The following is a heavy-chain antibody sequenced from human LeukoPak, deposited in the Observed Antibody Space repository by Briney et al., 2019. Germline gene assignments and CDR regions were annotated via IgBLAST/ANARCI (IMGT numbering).Heavy chain of an antibody. V-gene: IGHV3-7*01. CDR2: IKQDGSEK. CDR1: GFTFSSYW. J-gene: IGHJ4*02. D-gene: IGHD6-25*01. Sequence: GGSLRLSCAASGFTFSSYWMSWVRQAPGKGLEWVANIKQDGSEKYYVDSVKGRFSISRDNAKNSLYLQMNSLRAEDTAVYYCARDSSGWIGAAGGFGYWGQGTLVTVSS. CDR3: ARDSSGWIGAAGGFGY.